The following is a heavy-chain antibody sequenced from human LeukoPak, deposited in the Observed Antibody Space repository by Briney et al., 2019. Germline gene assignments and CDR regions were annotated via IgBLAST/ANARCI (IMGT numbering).Heavy chain of an antibody. CDR2: MWYGASNT. CDR3: ANEYSKGDI. CDR1: GFTFSNYG. J-gene: IGHJ3*02. D-gene: IGHD4-11*01. V-gene: IGHV3-33*06. Sequence: GGSLRPSCAASGFTFSNYGMHWVRQAPGKGLEWVAVMWYGASNTYYADSVKGRFTISRDNSKNTLYLQMNSLRAEDAVVYYCANEYSKGDIWGQGTMVTVSS.